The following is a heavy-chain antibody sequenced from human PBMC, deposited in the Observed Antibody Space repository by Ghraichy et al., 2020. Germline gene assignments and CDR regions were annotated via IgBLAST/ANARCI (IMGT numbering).Heavy chain of an antibody. V-gene: IGHV4-59*01. CDR3: ARVERYDILTGYYNQYYFDY. D-gene: IGHD3-9*01. CDR2: IYYSGST. J-gene: IGHJ4*02. CDR1: GGSISSYY. Sequence: ESLNISCTVSGGSISSYYWSWIRQPPGKGLEWIGYIYYSGSTNYNPSLKSRVTISVDTSKNQFSLKLSSVTAADTAVYYCARVERYDILTGYYNQYYFDYWGQGTLVTVSS.